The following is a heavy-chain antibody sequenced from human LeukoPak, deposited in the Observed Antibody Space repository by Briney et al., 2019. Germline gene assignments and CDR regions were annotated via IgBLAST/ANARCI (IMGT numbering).Heavy chain of an antibody. CDR2: ISSSSSTI. Sequence: GGSLRLSCAASGFTFSSYSMNWVRQAPGKGLEWVSYISSSSSTIYYADSVKGRFTISRDNARNSLYLQMNSLRAEDTAVYYCARPTTISPDYYYMDVWGKGTTVTVSS. D-gene: IGHD3-3*01. V-gene: IGHV3-48*01. CDR3: ARPTTISPDYYYMDV. J-gene: IGHJ6*03. CDR1: GFTFSSYS.